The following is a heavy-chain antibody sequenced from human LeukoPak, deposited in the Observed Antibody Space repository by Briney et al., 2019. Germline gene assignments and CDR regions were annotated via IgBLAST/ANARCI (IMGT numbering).Heavy chain of an antibody. CDR3: AEGGAPSYYVGTGDAYLDY. V-gene: IGHV3-23*01. CDR2: ISASGGRT. CDR1: GFTFSSYA. Sequence: QPGGSLRLSCAASGFTFSSYAMSWVRQAPGEGLEWVSVISASGGRTSYADSVKGRFTVSRDNPKNTLYLQMNSLRGEDTAVYFCAEGGAPSYYVGTGDAYLDYWGQGTLVTVSS. D-gene: IGHD3-22*01. J-gene: IGHJ4*02.